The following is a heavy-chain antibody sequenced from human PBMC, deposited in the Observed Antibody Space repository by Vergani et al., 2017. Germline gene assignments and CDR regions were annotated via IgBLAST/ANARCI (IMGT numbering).Heavy chain of an antibody. CDR3: ARSLSRDCYNFDYYYGMDV. D-gene: IGHD5-24*01. Sequence: QVQLVQSGAEVKKPGASVKVSCKASGYTFTSYDINWVRQATGQGLEWMGWMNPNSGNTGYAQKFQGRVTMTRNTSISTAYMELSSLRSEDTAVYYCARSLSRDCYNFDYYYGMDVWGQGTTVTVSS. V-gene: IGHV1-8*01. CDR2: MNPNSGNT. CDR1: GYTFTSYD. J-gene: IGHJ6*02.